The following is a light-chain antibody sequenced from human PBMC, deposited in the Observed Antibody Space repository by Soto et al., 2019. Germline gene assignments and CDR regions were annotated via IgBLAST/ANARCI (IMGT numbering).Light chain of an antibody. CDR2: GSS. V-gene: IGKV3-20*01. J-gene: IGKJ5*01. CDR3: QQYSDLPIT. CDR1: QTLSPNY. Sequence: DNGLTRSPGTLSLSPGERATLSCRASQTLSPNYLAWCQQKPGHAPRLLIYGSSKRATGIPDRFSGSGSGTDFTLTISRLEPEDFGVYFCQQYSDLPITFGQGTRLESK.